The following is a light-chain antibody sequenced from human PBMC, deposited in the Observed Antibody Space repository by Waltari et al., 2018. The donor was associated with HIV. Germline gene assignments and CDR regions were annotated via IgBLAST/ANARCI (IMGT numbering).Light chain of an antibody. CDR1: QSVLFTSNNKNY. V-gene: IGKV4-1*01. Sequence: DIVMIQSPDSLAVSLGERATINCKSSQSVLFTSNNKNYLAWYQQKPGQPPKLLINWASTRESGVPDRFSGSGSGTEFTLTISSLQAEDVAVYYCHQYDRSPYTFGQGTKVEIK. J-gene: IGKJ2*01. CDR2: WAS. CDR3: HQYDRSPYT.